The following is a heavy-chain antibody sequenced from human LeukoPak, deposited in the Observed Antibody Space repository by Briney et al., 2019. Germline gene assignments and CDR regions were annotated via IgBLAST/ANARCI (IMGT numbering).Heavy chain of an antibody. CDR3: ARWRYRYGRYFDY. CDR2: ISSSGSTI. V-gene: IGHV3-48*03. CDR1: GFTFSSYE. Sequence: AGGSLRLSCAASGFTFSSYEMNWVRQAPGKGLEWVSYISSSGSTIYYADSVKGRFTISRDNAKNSLYLQMNSLRAEDTAVYYCARWRYRYGRYFDYWGQGTLVTVSS. J-gene: IGHJ4*02. D-gene: IGHD5-18*01.